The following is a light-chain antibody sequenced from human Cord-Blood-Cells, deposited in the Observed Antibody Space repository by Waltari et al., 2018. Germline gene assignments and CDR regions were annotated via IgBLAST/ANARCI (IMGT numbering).Light chain of an antibody. CDR3: QAWDSSTLV. Sequence: SYELTQPPSVSVSPGQTARITCSGDKLGDKYACWYQQKPGQSPVLVICQDSKRPSGIPERFSGSNSGNTATLTISGTQAMDEADYYCQAWDSSTLVFGGGTKLTVL. J-gene: IGLJ3*02. CDR1: KLGDKY. CDR2: QDS. V-gene: IGLV3-1*01.